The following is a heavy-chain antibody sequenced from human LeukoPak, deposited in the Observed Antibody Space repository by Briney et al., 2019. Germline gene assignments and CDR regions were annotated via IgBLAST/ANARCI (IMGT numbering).Heavy chain of an antibody. CDR2: IYYSGST. D-gene: IGHD6-13*01. CDR1: GGSISSSSYY. V-gene: IGHV4-39*01. Sequence: SETLSLTCTVSGGSISSSSYYWGWIRQPPGKGLEWIGSIYYSGSTYYNPSLKSRVTISVDTSKNQFSLKLSSVTAADTAVYYCASFYRSSWHFSDYWGQGTLVTVSS. CDR3: ASFYRSSWHFSDY. J-gene: IGHJ4*02.